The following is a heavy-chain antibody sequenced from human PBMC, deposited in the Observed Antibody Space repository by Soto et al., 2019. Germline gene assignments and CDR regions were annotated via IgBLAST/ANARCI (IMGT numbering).Heavy chain of an antibody. J-gene: IGHJ6*02. Sequence: ASVKVSCKASGYTFTSYAMHWVRQAPGQRLEWMGWINAGNGNTKYSQKFQGRVTITRDTSASTAYMELSSLRSEDTAVYYCARSYYDSSASYASYGMDVWGQGTTVTVSS. CDR3: ARSYYDSSASYASYGMDV. CDR2: INAGNGNT. CDR1: GYTFTSYA. V-gene: IGHV1-3*01. D-gene: IGHD3-22*01.